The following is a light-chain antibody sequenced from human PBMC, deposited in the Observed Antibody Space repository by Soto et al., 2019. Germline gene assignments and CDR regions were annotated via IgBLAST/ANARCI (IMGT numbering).Light chain of an antibody. CDR1: SGSVSTSYY. J-gene: IGLJ2*01. CDR3: ALYVGSGTVV. CDR2: NTT. Sequence: QTVVTQEPSFSVSPGGTVILTCGLTSGSVSTSYYPSWYQQSPGLAPRTLIYNTTTRSSGVPDRFSGSILGNKVALTITGAQSDDESDYLCALYVGSGTVVFGGVTKVTVL. V-gene: IGLV8-61*01.